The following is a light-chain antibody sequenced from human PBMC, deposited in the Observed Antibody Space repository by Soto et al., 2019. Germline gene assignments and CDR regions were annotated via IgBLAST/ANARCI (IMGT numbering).Light chain of an antibody. J-gene: IGKJ1*01. V-gene: IGKV3-20*01. Sequence: EIVLTQSPGTLSLSPGERATLSCRASQSVSSSYLAWYQQKPGQAPRLLIYGASSRATGIPDRFGGSGSGTDFTLTITRLEPEDFAVYYCQYYGNSPLTFGQGTKVDIK. CDR1: QSVSSSY. CDR2: GAS. CDR3: QYYGNSPLT.